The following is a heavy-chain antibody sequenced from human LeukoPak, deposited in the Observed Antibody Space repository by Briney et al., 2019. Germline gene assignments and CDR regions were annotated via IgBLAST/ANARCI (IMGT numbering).Heavy chain of an antibody. Sequence: GGSLRLSCAASGFTFSSYWMSWVRQAPGKGLEWVANIKQDGSEKYYVDSVKGRFTISRDNAKNSLYLQMNSLRAEDTAVYYCAKDGRYTSSSWYFYYYYMDVWGKGTTVTISS. CDR3: AKDGRYTSSSWYFYYYYMDV. CDR1: GFTFSSYW. D-gene: IGHD6-13*01. V-gene: IGHV3-7*01. CDR2: IKQDGSEK. J-gene: IGHJ6*03.